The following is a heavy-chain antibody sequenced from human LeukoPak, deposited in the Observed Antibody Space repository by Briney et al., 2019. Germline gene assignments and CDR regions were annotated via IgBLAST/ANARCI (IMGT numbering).Heavy chain of an antibody. CDR2: IIPIFGTA. V-gene: IGHV1-69*13. D-gene: IGHD5-12*01. CDR3: ARDLVGGYDSGAYYFDY. CDR1: RGTFSSYA. Sequence: SVKVSCKASRGTFSSYAISWVRQAPGQGLEWMGGIIPIFGTANYAQKFQGRVTITADESTSTAYMELSSLRSEDTAVYYCARDLVGGYDSGAYYFDYWGQGTLVTVSS. J-gene: IGHJ4*02.